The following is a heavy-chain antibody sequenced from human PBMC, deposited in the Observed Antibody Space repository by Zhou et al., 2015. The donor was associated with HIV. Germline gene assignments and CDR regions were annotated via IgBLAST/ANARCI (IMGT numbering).Heavy chain of an antibody. CDR2: IYSGGDT. J-gene: IGHJ5*02. CDR3: ARETYLYSPYFDP. Sequence: EVQLVESGGGLFQPGGSLRLSCAASGFTVSSNYMTWVRQAPGKGLEWVSVIYSGGDTFYTDSLKGRFVVSRDNAKNSLYLQMNSLRAEDTAVYFCARETYLYSPYFDPWGQGTLVTVSS. CDR1: GFTVSSNY. V-gene: IGHV3-53*01. D-gene: IGHD2-8*01.